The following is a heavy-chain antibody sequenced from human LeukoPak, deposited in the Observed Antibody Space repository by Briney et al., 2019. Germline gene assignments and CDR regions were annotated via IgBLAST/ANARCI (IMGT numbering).Heavy chain of an antibody. Sequence: GGSLRLSCAASGFALSTYAMSWVRQAPGKGLEWVSAISGSGGSTYYADSVKGRFTISRDNSKNTLYLQMNSLRAEDTAVYYCATDPHYCDSSGYVFDYRGQGTLVTVSS. V-gene: IGHV3-23*01. D-gene: IGHD3-22*01. CDR1: GFALSTYA. CDR2: ISGSGGST. J-gene: IGHJ4*02. CDR3: ATDPHYCDSSGYVFDY.